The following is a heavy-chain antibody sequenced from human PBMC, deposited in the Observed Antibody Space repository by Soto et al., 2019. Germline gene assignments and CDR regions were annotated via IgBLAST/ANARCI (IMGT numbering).Heavy chain of an antibody. CDR1: GFTFSSYA. D-gene: IGHD1-1*01. J-gene: IGHJ1*01. CDR2: ISASGGGT. V-gene: IGHV3-23*01. Sequence: LRLSCAASGFTFSSYAMSWVRQAPGKGLECVSGISASGGGTRYADSVKGRFTISRDNSKNMLYLQMNSLRADDTAVYYCAKDLTIWKQIIEYFQDWGQGTLVTVS. CDR3: AKDLTIWKQIIEYFQD.